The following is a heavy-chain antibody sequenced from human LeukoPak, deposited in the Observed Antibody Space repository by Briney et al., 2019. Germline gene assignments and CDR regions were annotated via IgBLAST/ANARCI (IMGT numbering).Heavy chain of an antibody. CDR3: ARGKGSLDV. V-gene: IGHV4-34*01. CDR2: INHSGST. J-gene: IGHJ6*04. CDR1: GGSFSGYY. Sequence: SETLSLTCAVYGGSFSGYYWSWIRQPPGKGLEWIGEINHSGSTNYNPSLKSRVTISVDTSKNQFSLKLSSVTAADTAVYYCARGKGSLDVWDKGTTVTVYS.